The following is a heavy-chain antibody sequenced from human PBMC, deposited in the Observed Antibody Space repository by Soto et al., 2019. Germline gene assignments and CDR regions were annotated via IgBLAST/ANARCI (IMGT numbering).Heavy chain of an antibody. J-gene: IGHJ5*02. V-gene: IGHV1-69*13. CDR3: ASSTSSGPNWFDH. Sequence: AVKVSCKASGGTFSSYAISWVRQAPGQGLEWMGGIIPIFGTANYAQKFQGRVTITADESTSTAYMELSSLRSEDTAVYYCASSTSSGPNWFDHWGQGTLVTVSS. CDR1: GGTFSSYA. D-gene: IGHD2-15*01. CDR2: IIPIFGTA.